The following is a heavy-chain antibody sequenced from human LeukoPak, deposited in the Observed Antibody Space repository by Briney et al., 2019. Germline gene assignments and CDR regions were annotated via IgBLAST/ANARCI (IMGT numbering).Heavy chain of an antibody. Sequence: SETLSLTCKVSGGSISSSSYYWGWIRQPPGKGLEWIGSIYYNGSTYYNPSLKSRVTMSVDTSKNQFSLKLSSVTAADTAVYYCARDNSGWYEQYYFDYWGQGTLVTVSS. D-gene: IGHD6-19*01. CDR2: IYYNGST. J-gene: IGHJ4*02. V-gene: IGHV4-39*07. CDR3: ARDNSGWYEQYYFDY. CDR1: GGSISSSSYY.